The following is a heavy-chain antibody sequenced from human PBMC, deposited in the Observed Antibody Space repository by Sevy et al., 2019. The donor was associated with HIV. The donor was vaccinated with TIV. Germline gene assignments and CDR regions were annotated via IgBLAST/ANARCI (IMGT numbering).Heavy chain of an antibody. CDR1: GFTFSSYS. J-gene: IGHJ4*02. CDR3: ESEMYYYDSSGYYTPNYFDS. CDR2: ISSSSSYI. V-gene: IGHV3-21*01. D-gene: IGHD3-22*01. Sequence: GGSLRLSCAASGFTFSSYSMNWVRQAPGKGLEWVSSISSSSSYIYYADSVKGRFTLSRDNAKNSLYLQMNSLRAEDTAVYYCESEMYYYDSSGYYTPNYFDSWGQGTLVTVSS.